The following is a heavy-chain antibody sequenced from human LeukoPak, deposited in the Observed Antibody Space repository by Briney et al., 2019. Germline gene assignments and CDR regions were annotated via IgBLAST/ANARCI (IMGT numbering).Heavy chain of an antibody. CDR1: GYTFTRYY. CDR2: ISPSGAST. Sequence: ASVKVSCKASGYTFTRYYMHWVRQAPGQGLEWMGIISPSGASTSYAQKFQGRVTMTRDTSTSTVYMELSSLRSEDTAVYYCATDPVTMIVDTWGQGTLVTVSS. J-gene: IGHJ5*02. V-gene: IGHV1-46*01. CDR3: ATDPVTMIVDT. D-gene: IGHD3-22*01.